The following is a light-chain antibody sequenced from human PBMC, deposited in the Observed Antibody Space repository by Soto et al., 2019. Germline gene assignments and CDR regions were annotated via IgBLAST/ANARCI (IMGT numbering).Light chain of an antibody. V-gene: IGKV1-5*01. J-gene: IGKJ1*01. CDR2: DAS. CDR3: QQYNSYSSWT. Sequence: IQMTQSPFTLSASVRDRVNITCRASPSISSWLAWYQQKPGKAPKLLIYDASSLESGVPSRFSGSGSGTEFTLTISSLQPDDFATYYCQQYNSYSSWTFGQGTKVEIK. CDR1: PSISSW.